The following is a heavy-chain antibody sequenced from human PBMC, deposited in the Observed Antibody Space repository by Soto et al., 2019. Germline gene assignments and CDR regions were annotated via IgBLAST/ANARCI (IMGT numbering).Heavy chain of an antibody. CDR1: GNTVSSITAA. CDR3: ARGIVVVTAEHYYYYYGMDV. J-gene: IGHJ6*01. CDR2: TFYRSKWYN. V-gene: IGHV6-1*01. D-gene: IGHD2-21*02. Sequence: SETLPRSGAMSGNTVSSITAAWMWCRQSPSRGLEWLGRTFYRSKWYNDYAVSVKSRITINPDTSKNQFSLQLNSVTPEDTAVYYCARGIVVVTAEHYYYYYGMDV.